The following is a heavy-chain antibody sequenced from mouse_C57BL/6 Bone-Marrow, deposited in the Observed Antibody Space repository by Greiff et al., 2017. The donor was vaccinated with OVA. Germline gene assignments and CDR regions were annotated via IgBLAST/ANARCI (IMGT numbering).Heavy chain of an antibody. D-gene: IGHD2-1*01. CDR3: ARDGNHGGFAY. J-gene: IGHJ3*01. CDR1: GYTFTGYN. CDR2: INPNNGGT. V-gene: IGHV1-22*01. Sequence: EVQLQQSGPELVKPGASVKMSCKASGYTFTGYNMHWVKQSHGKSLEWIGYINPNNGGTSYNQKFKGKATLTVNKSSSTAYMELRSLTSEDSAVYYCARDGNHGGFAYWGQGTLVTVSA.